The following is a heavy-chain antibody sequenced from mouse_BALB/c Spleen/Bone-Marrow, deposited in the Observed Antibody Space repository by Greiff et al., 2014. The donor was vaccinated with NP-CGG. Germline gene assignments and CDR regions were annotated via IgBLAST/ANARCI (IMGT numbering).Heavy chain of an antibody. V-gene: IGHV1S135*01. D-gene: IGHD3-1*01. CDR3: ARNLGYGYFDY. CDR2: IDPYSGGT. Sequence: HLVESGPELVKPGASVKVSCKASGYAFTSYNMYWVKQSHGKSLEWMGYIDPYSGGTSYNQKFKGKATLTVDKSSSTAYMHLNSLTSEDSAVYYCARNLGYGYFDYWGQGTTLTVSS. J-gene: IGHJ2*01. CDR1: GYAFTSYN.